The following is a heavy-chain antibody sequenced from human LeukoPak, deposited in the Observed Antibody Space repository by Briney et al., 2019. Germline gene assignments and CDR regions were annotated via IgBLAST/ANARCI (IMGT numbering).Heavy chain of an antibody. CDR1: VYTLTSYD. D-gene: IGHD2-8*02. V-gene: IGHV1-8*01. CDR2: MYPNIGNT. Sequence: AAVKVSCKASVYTLTSYDINWVRQDTAQGLEWMGWMYPNIGNTDYAQKLQGRVTMTRNTSIRTAYMELSSLRSEHTAVYYCARGPYLIGTTAGGGWPPFAPGGQGSLVTVSS. J-gene: IGHJ5*02. CDR3: ARGPYLIGTTAGGGWPPFAP.